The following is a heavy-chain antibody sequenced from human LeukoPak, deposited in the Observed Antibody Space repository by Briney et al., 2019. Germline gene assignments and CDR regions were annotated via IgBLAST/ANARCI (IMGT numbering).Heavy chain of an antibody. V-gene: IGHV3-30*04. Sequence: PGGSLRLSCAASGFTLSSYAMHWVRQAPGKGLEWVAVISYDGSNKYYADSVKGRFTISRDNSKNTLYLQMNSLRAEDTAVYYCARDSSWTRGGDYYYGMDVWGQGTTVTVSS. CDR3: ARDSSWTRGGDYYYGMDV. CDR1: GFTLSSYA. D-gene: IGHD6-13*01. CDR2: ISYDGSNK. J-gene: IGHJ6*02.